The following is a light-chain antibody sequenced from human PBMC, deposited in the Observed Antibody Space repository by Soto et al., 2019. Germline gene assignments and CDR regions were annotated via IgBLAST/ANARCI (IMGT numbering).Light chain of an antibody. Sequence: QSVLTQPPSVSGAPGQRVTISCTGSSSNIGAGYDVHWYQHLPGTAPKLLIYGNNNRPSGVPDRFSGSKSGTSASLAITGLQAEDEADYYCQSYDSSLSGHYVFGAGTKVTVL. J-gene: IGLJ1*01. CDR2: GNN. CDR3: QSYDSSLSGHYV. CDR1: SSNIGAGYD. V-gene: IGLV1-40*01.